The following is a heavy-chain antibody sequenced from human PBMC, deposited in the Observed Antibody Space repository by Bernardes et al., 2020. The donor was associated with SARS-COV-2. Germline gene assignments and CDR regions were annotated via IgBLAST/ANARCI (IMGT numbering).Heavy chain of an antibody. J-gene: IGHJ6*02. Sequence: GGSLRLSCAASGFIFSRYWADWVRQAPGKGLVWVSRIYPDGSTTTYADSVKGRFTISRDNAKSTLYLQMNSLRVEDTAVYYCVRENDAMDVWGQGTTVTVS. CDR2: IYPDGSTT. CDR1: GFIFSRYW. V-gene: IGHV3-74*01. CDR3: VRENDAMDV.